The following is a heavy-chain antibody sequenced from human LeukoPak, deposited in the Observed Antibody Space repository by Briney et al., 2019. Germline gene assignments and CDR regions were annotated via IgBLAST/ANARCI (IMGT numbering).Heavy chain of an antibody. CDR1: GFTFSSYW. D-gene: IGHD6-13*01. J-gene: IGHJ4*02. Sequence: PGGSLRLSCAASGFTFSSYWMSWVRQAPGKGLEWVANIKQDGSEKYYVDSVKGRFTISRDNAKNSLYLQMNSLRAEDTAVYYCARVPSRCFGRSSWYWYFDYWGQGTLVTVSS. V-gene: IGHV3-7*01. CDR3: ARVPSRCFGRSSWYWYFDY. CDR2: IKQDGSEK.